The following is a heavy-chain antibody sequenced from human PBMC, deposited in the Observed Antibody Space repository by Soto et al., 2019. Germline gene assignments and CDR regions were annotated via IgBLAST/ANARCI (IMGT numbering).Heavy chain of an antibody. CDR1: GYTFTRYG. V-gene: IGHV1-18*01. CDR2: ISGYNGDT. J-gene: IGHJ6*02. D-gene: IGHD2-8*01. Sequence: ASVKVSCKASGYTFTRYGISWVRQAPGQWLEWMGWISGYNGDTNYAQKFQGRVTMTVDTSTTTAFMELTSLTSDDRAVYYCAKNGQPPYYYYGMDVWGQGTTVTVSS. CDR3: AKNGQPPYYYYGMDV.